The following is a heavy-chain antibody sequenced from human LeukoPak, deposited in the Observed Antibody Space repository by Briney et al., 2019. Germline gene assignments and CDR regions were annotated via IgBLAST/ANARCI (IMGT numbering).Heavy chain of an antibody. D-gene: IGHD6-13*01. J-gene: IGHJ4*02. CDR3: ARAYSSSAPQGY. Sequence: PGGSLRLSCAASGFSFGSYEMSWIRQAQGKGLEWVSYISSSGSTIYYADSVKGRFTISRDNAKNSLYLQMNSLRAEDTAVYYCARAYSSSAPQGYWGQGTLVTVSS. CDR2: ISSSGSTI. CDR1: GFSFGSYE. V-gene: IGHV3-48*03.